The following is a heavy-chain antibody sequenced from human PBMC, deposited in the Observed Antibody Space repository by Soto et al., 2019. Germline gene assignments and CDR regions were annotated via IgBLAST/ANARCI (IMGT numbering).Heavy chain of an antibody. V-gene: IGHV3-33*01. CDR2: IWYDGSNK. Sequence: GGSLRLSCAASGFTFSSYGMHWVRQAPGKGLEWVAVIWYDGSNKYYADSVKGRFTISRDNSKNTLYLQMNSLRAEDTAVYYCARDHKQWLDTYYFDYWGQGTLVTVSS. CDR3: ARDHKQWLDTYYFDY. J-gene: IGHJ4*02. D-gene: IGHD6-19*01. CDR1: GFTFSSYG.